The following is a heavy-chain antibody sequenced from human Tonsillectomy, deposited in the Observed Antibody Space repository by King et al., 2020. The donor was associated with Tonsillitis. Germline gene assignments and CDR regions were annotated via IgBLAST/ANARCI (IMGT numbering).Heavy chain of an antibody. CDR2: IDPSDSYT. CDR3: ARRVGYCSGGSCYYDY. CDR1: GYSFTSYW. J-gene: IGHJ4*02. V-gene: IGHV5-10-1*03. D-gene: IGHD2-15*01. Sequence: VQLVQSGAEVKKPGESLRISCKGSGYSFTSYWISWVRQMPGKGLEWMGRIDPSDSYTNYTPSFQGHVTISADKSISTAYLQWSSLKASDTAMYYCARRVGYCSGGSCYYDYWGQGTLVTVSS.